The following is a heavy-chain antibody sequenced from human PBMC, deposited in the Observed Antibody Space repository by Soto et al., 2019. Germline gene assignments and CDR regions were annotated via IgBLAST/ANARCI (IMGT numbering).Heavy chain of an antibody. CDR2: ISYDGSNK. D-gene: IGHD5-18*01. CDR3: ARKAMAVNDPLDL. J-gene: IGHJ3*01. Sequence: GGSLRLSCAASGVIFSGYAMHWVRQAPGKGLEWVAVISYDGSNKYYADSVKGRFTISRDNSKNTLYLQMNSLRAEDTAVYYCARKAMAVNDPLDLWGQGTMVTVSS. V-gene: IGHV3-30-3*01. CDR1: GVIFSGYA.